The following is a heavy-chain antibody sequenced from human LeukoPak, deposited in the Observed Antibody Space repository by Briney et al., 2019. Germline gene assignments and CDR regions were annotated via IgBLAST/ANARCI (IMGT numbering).Heavy chain of an antibody. CDR2: ISGSGGST. CDR1: GFTFSSYV. J-gene: IGHJ4*02. Sequence: PGGSLRLSCAASGFTFSSYVMSWVRQAPGKGLEWVSSISGSGGSTYYADSVKGRFTISRDNAKNTLYLQMISLRAEDTAIYYCAKDGPSEQGWFSSSWYRHDSWGQGTLVTVSS. CDR3: AKDGPSEQGWFSSSWYRHDS. D-gene: IGHD6-19*01. V-gene: IGHV3-23*01.